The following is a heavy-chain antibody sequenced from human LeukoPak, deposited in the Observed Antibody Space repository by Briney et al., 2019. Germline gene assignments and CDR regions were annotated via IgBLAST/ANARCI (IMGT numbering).Heavy chain of an antibody. CDR2: IYPGDSDT. V-gene: IGHV5-51*01. CDR3: STLVGYGSFSDY. D-gene: IGHD3-10*01. Sequence: GESLKISWKASEPRFTSYWISWVRHVPGKGLEYMGIIYPGDSDTRYSPSFQGQVTISADKSISTAYLQWSSLKASDTAMYYWSTLVGYGSFSDYWGQGTLVTVSS. CDR1: EPRFTSYW. J-gene: IGHJ4*02.